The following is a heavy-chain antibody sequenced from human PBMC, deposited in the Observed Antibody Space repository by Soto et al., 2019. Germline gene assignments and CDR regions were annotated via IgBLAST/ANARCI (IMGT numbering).Heavy chain of an antibody. J-gene: IGHJ5*02. CDR1: GYTFTSYG. CDR3: ATEENWFDP. V-gene: IGHV1-18*01. Sequence: GASVKVSCKASGYTFTSYGISWVRQAPGQGLEWMGWISAYNGKTIYAQKFQGRVTMTEDTSTDTAYMELSSLRSEDTAVYYCATEENWFDPWGQGTLVTVSS. CDR2: ISAYNGKT.